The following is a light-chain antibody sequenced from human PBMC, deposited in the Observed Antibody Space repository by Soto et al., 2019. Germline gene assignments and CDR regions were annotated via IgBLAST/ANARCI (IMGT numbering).Light chain of an antibody. J-gene: IGLJ2*01. CDR3: SSYTPSSTLV. V-gene: IGLV2-14*01. Sequence: QSALTQPASVSASPGQSITISCTGTSTDIGGFDSVSWYQQHPGKAPKLMIYDVTDRPSGVSNRFSGYKSGDTASLTISGHQAEDEADYYCSSYTPSSTLVFGGGTKLTVL. CDR2: DVT. CDR1: STDIGGFDS.